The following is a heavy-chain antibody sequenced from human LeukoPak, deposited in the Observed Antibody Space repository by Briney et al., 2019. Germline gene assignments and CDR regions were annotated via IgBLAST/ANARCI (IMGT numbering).Heavy chain of an antibody. CDR1: GVTFSSYD. CDR2: IISSGTTI. J-gene: IGHJ3*02. Sequence: GASLRLSCAASGVTFSSYDMNWVRRAPGKGLEWVSFIISSGTTIDYAYSVKGRFTISRDNTKNSLYLQMNSLRVEDTAIYHCARSFDIWGQGTMVTVPP. V-gene: IGHV3-48*03. CDR3: ARSFDI.